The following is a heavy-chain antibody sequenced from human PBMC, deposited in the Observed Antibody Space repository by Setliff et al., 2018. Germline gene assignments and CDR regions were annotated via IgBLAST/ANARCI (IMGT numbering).Heavy chain of an antibody. CDR3: ARHIAGYADGHYTATYSYYYMDV. J-gene: IGHJ6*03. Sequence: GESLKISCKGSGYTFTQKWIGWVRQMPGKGLEWMGVIYPGDSDIRYSPSFQGQVTISADKSINTAYLQWSSLKASDAATYYCARHIAGYADGHYTATYSYYYMDVWGQGTTVTVSS. D-gene: IGHD4-17*01. V-gene: IGHV5-51*01. CDR1: GYTFTQKW. CDR2: IYPGDSDI.